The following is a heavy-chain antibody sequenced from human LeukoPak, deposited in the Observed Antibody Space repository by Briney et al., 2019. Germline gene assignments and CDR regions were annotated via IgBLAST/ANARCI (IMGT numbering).Heavy chain of an antibody. J-gene: IGHJ4*02. Sequence: GGSLRLSCAASGFTFSSYAMHWVRQAPGKGLEYVSAISSNGGSTYYADSVKGRFTISRDNSKNTLYLQMNSLRAEDTAVYYCAKVVFGYCGSTSCFPHFDYWGQGTLVTVSS. D-gene: IGHD2-2*03. CDR1: GFTFSSYA. CDR3: AKVVFGYCGSTSCFPHFDY. V-gene: IGHV3-64*04. CDR2: ISSNGGST.